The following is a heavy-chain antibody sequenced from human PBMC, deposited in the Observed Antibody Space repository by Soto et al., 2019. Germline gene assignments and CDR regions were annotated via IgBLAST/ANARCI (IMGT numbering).Heavy chain of an antibody. Sequence: SVKVSFKASGGTFSTYTISWVRQAPGQGLEWMGGIIPIFGTAKNAQKFQGRLTITADELTNTAYMELSSLRSEDTAVYYCARVTPHDCTVGSCYSLAAFGLWG. CDR1: GGTFSTYT. CDR3: ARVTPHDCTVGSCYSLAAFGL. J-gene: IGHJ3*01. D-gene: IGHD2-15*01. V-gene: IGHV1-69*13. CDR2: IIPIFGTA.